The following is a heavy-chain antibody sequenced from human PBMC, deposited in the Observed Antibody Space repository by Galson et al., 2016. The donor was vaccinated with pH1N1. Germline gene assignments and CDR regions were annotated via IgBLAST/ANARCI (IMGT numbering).Heavy chain of an antibody. J-gene: IGHJ4*02. CDR2: IIPIVGIT. D-gene: IGHD3-22*01. CDR1: GGTFSSFT. V-gene: IGHV1-69*10. Sequence: SVKVSCKASGGTFSSFTFTWVRQAPGQGLEWMGRIIPIVGITNYAQKFRGRVTITADTSSNIGYMELSRLTSEDTAVYYCARGRDTSGYYFPLDQWGQGTLVTVSS. CDR3: ARGRDTSGYYFPLDQ.